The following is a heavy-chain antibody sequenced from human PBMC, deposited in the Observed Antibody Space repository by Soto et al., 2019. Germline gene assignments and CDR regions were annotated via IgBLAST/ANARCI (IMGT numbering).Heavy chain of an antibody. CDR2: ISAYNGNT. D-gene: IGHD3-3*01. CDR1: GGTFSSYA. Sequence: AAVKVSCKASGGTFSSYAISWVRQAPGQGREWMGWISAYNGNTNYAQKIQGRVTMTTNTTTRTVYMELRSLRSDETAVYYCARFSTIFGMFNPWGQGTLVTVSS. V-gene: IGHV1-18*01. J-gene: IGHJ5*02. CDR3: ARFSTIFGMFNP.